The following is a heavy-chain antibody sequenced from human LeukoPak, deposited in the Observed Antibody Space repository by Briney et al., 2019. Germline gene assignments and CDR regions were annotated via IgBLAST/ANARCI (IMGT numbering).Heavy chain of an antibody. V-gene: IGHV3-53*04. Sequence: GSLRLSCAASGFTVSSNYTSWVRQAPGKGLEWVSVIYSGGSTYYADSVKGRFTISRHNSKNTLYLQMNSLRAEDTAVYYCASLVRGVMRRYYFDYWGQGTLVTVSS. J-gene: IGHJ4*02. CDR2: IYSGGST. CDR1: GFTVSSNY. CDR3: ASLVRGVMRRYYFDY. D-gene: IGHD3-10*01.